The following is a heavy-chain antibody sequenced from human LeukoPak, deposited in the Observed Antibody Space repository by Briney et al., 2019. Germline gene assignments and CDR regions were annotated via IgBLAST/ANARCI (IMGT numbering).Heavy chain of an antibody. CDR3: ARGPDYYDSSGYYYVY. CDR1: GYTLTELS. CDR2: INPSGGST. J-gene: IGHJ4*02. V-gene: IGHV1-46*01. Sequence: ASVKVSCKVSGYTLTELSMHWVRQAPGQGLEWMGIINPSGGSTSYAQKFQGRVTMTRDTSTSTVYMELSSLRSEDTAVYYCARGPDYYDSSGYYYVYWGQGTLVTVSS. D-gene: IGHD3-22*01.